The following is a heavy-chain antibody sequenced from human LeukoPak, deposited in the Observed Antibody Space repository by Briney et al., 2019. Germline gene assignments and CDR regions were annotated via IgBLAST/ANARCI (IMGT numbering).Heavy chain of an antibody. CDR2: ISGSGGST. CDR3: AKGAIVVVPAAMPGYFDY. V-gene: IGHV3-23*01. J-gene: IGHJ4*02. D-gene: IGHD2-2*01. CDR1: GFTFSSYA. Sequence: PGGSLRLSCAASGFTFSSYAMSWVRQAPGKGLEWVSAISGSGGSTYYADSVKGRFTISRDNSKNTLYLQMNSLRAEDTAVYYFAKGAIVVVPAAMPGYFDYWGQGTLVTVSS.